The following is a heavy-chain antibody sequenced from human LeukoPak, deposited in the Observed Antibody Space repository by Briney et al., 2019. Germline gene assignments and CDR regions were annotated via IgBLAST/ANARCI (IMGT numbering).Heavy chain of an antibody. D-gene: IGHD6-6*01. CDR1: GGSISSYY. V-gene: IGHV4-4*07. Sequence: PSETLSLTCTVSGGSISSYYWTWIRQPAGKGLEWIGRIYTTGSTNYNPSLNSRVTISVDTSKNQFSLKLSSVTAADTAVYYCARGRTLSYPIAARYFDYWGQGTLVTVSS. CDR2: IYTTGST. J-gene: IGHJ4*02. CDR3: ARGRTLSYPIAARYFDY.